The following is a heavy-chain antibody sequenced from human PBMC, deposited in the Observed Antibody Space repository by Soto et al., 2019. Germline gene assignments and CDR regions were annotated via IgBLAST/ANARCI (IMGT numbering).Heavy chain of an antibody. J-gene: IGHJ3*02. V-gene: IGHV1-69*12. CDR1: GGTLTNHA. CDR2: IIPTFGTV. CDR3: AGIRGEYRLGGAIDI. D-gene: IGHD3-16*01. Sequence: QVHLVQSGAELKKPGSSVKLSCKTSGGTLTNHAIIWVRQAPGQRLLWMGGIIPTFGTVNYSLKFQVRLKKTAEEKTGPARKELTYLRPEDTAVYYCAGIRGEYRLGGAIDIWGQGTVVTVSA.